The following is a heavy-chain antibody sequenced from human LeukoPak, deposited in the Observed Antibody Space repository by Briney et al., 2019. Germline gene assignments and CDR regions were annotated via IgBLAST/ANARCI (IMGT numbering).Heavy chain of an antibody. D-gene: IGHD6-13*01. V-gene: IGHV3-11*01. CDR3: ARDPAGQQLGTYFDY. CDR2: ISSSGSTI. CDR1: GFTFSDYY. J-gene: IGHJ4*02. Sequence: GGSLRLSCAASGFTFSDYYMSWIRQAPGKGLEWVSYISSSGSTIYYADSVKGRFTISRDNAKNSLYLQMTSLRAEDTAVYYCARDPAGQQLGTYFDYWGQGTLVTVSS.